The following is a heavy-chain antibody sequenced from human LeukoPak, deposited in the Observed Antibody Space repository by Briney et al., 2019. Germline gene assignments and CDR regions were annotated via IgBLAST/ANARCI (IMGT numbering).Heavy chain of an antibody. Sequence: SETLSLTCTVSGGSISIYYWSWIRQPPGKGLEWIGYINYSGSTNYNPSLKSRVTISVDPSKNQFSLKLSSVTAADTAVYYCARGYGSGSYYNVPPGYWGQGTLVTVSS. CDR3: ARGYGSGSYYNVPPGY. D-gene: IGHD3-10*01. J-gene: IGHJ4*02. CDR1: GGSISIYY. V-gene: IGHV4-59*12. CDR2: INYSGST.